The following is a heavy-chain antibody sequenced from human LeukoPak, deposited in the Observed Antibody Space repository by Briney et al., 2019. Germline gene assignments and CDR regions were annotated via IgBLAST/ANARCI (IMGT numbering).Heavy chain of an antibody. CDR3: ARTRLGTSTSFYFDL. CDR2: IRYDGRSE. Sequence: GGSLRLSCAASEFIFSDYDMHWVRQAPGKGLEWVALIRYDGRSEYYSGHMQDRFTISRDNSKNNLFLNMNNLGPEDTAVYFCARTRLGTSTSFYFDLWGQGTLVTVSS. J-gene: IGHJ4*02. D-gene: IGHD1-26*01. V-gene: IGHV3-30*02. CDR1: EFIFSDYD.